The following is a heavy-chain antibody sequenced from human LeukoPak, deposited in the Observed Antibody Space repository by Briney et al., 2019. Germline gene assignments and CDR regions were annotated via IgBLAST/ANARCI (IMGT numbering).Heavy chain of an antibody. V-gene: IGHV4-34*01. CDR3: ARGDDWFDP. D-gene: IGHD5-24*01. CDR1: GGSFSGYY. Sequence: SETLSLTCAVYGGSFSGYYWSWIRQPPGKGLEWIGEINHSGSTNYNPSLKSRVTISVDTSKNQFSLKLNSVTAADTAVFYCARGDDWFDPGAREPWSPSPQ. J-gene: IGHJ5*02. CDR2: INHSGST.